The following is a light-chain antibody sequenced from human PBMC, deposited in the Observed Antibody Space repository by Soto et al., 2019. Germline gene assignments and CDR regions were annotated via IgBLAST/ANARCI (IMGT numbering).Light chain of an antibody. CDR2: DTS. CDR3: QQYSNWPLYT. Sequence: EIVMTQSPATLSVSPGERVTLSCRASQSIGSKLAWYQQKPGQAPWLLIFDTSTRATGIPVRFSGSGSGTEFTLTISSLQSEDFAVYYCQQYSNWPLYTFGQGTRLEIK. CDR1: QSIGSK. V-gene: IGKV3-15*01. J-gene: IGKJ5*01.